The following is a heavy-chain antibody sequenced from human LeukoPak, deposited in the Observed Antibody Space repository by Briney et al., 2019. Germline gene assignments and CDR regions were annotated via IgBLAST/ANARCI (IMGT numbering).Heavy chain of an antibody. V-gene: IGHV4-39*01. CDR2: INHSGST. Sequence: PSETLSLTCTVSGGSISSSSYYWGWIRQPPGKGLEWIGEINHSGSTNYNPSLKSRVTISVDTSKNQFSLKLSSVTAADTAVYYCARHRYYYYAFDIWGQGTMVTVSS. CDR1: GGSISSSSYY. D-gene: IGHD3-10*01. J-gene: IGHJ3*02. CDR3: ARHRYYYYAFDI.